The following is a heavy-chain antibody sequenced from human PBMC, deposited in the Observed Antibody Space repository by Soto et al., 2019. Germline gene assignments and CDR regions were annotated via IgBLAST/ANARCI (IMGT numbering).Heavy chain of an antibody. CDR1: GFTFSSYA. Sequence: GGSLRLSCAASGFTFSSYAMSWVRQTPGKGLEWVSTLSGSGGTTYYADSVKGQFTISRDNSESTLYLQMNSLRAEDTAVYYCARDGDMAAAGSFDYWGQGTLVTVSS. CDR3: ARDGDMAAAGSFDY. CDR2: LSGSGGTT. V-gene: IGHV3-23*01. D-gene: IGHD6-13*01. J-gene: IGHJ4*02.